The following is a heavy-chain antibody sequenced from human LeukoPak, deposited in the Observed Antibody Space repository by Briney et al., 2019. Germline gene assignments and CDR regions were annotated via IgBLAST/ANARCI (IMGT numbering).Heavy chain of an antibody. V-gene: IGHV3-48*01. D-gene: IGHD4-11*01. Sequence: GGSLRLSCAASGFTFSSYSMNWVRQAPGKGLEWVSYISSSSSTIYYADSVKGRFTISRDNAKNSLYLQMNSLRAEDTAVYYCAKVEGLTVTTDWGQGTLVTVSS. J-gene: IGHJ4*02. CDR3: AKVEGLTVTTD. CDR1: GFTFSSYS. CDR2: ISSSSSTI.